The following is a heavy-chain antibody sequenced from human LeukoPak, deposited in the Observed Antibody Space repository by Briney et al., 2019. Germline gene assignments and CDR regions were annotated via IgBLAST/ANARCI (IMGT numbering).Heavy chain of an antibody. J-gene: IGHJ6*03. CDR2: IYTSGST. V-gene: IGHV4-61*02. CDR3: ARGYCSGGSCPGLDYYYYMDV. Sequence: SETLSLTCTVSGGSISSGSYYWSWIRQPAGQGLEWIGRIYTSGSTNYNPSLKSRVTISVDTSKNQFSLKLSSVTAAGTAVYYCARGYCSGGSCPGLDYYYYMDVWGKGTTVTVSS. D-gene: IGHD2-15*01. CDR1: GGSISSGSYY.